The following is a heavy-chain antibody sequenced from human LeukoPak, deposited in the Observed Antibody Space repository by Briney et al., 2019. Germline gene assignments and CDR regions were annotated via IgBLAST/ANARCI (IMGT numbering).Heavy chain of an antibody. CDR3: ARARSGYVNY. V-gene: IGHV3-21*01. D-gene: IGHD5-12*01. J-gene: IGHJ4*02. CDR2: ISSSSSYI. CDR1: GFTFSSYS. Sequence: GGSLRLSCAASGFTFSSYSMNWVRQAPGKGLEWVSSISSSSSYIYYADSVKGRFTISRDNAKNSLYLQMNSLRAEGTAVYYCARARSGYVNYWGQGTLVTVSS.